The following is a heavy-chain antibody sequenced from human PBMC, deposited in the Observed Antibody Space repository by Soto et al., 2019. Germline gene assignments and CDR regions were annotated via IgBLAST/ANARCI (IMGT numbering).Heavy chain of an antibody. V-gene: IGHV1-69*04. CDR2: IIPILGIA. J-gene: IGHJ4*02. D-gene: IGHD6-6*01. CDR3: AREQLVQMATLGYYFDY. Sequence: SVKVSCKASGGTFSSYTISWVRQSPGQGLEWMGRIIPILGIANYAQKFQGRVTITADKSTSTAYMELSSLRSEDTAVYYCAREQLVQMATLGYYFDYWGQGTLVTVSS. CDR1: GGTFSSYT.